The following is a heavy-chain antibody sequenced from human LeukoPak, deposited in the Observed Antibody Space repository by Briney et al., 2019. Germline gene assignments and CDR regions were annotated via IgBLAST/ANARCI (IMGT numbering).Heavy chain of an antibody. J-gene: IGHJ4*02. CDR2: ISSSSSYI. D-gene: IGHD2-21*02. V-gene: IGHV3-21*01. CDR3: ARVVCGGDCYFDY. CDR1: GFTFSSYS. Sequence: GGSLRLSCAASGFTFSSYSMNWVRQAPGKGLEWVSSISSSSSYIYYADSVKGRFTISRDNAKNSLYLQMNSLRAEDTAVYYCARVVCGGDCYFDYWGQGTLVTVSS.